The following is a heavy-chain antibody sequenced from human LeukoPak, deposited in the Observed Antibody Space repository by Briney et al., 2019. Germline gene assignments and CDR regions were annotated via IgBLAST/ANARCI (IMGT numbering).Heavy chain of an antibody. D-gene: IGHD5-18*01. V-gene: IGHV3-23*01. CDR2: ISGSGGST. CDR3: AKDDRIQTRRYSYNY. Sequence: QPGGSLRLSCAASGFTFSSYAMSWVRQAPGKGLEWVSTISGSGGSTSYADSVKGRFTISRDNSKNTLYLQMNSLRAEDTAVYYCAKDDRIQTRRYSYNYWGQGTLVTVSS. CDR1: GFTFSSYA. J-gene: IGHJ4*02.